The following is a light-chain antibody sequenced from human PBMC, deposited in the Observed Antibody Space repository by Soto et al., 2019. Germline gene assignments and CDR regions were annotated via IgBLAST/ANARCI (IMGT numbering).Light chain of an antibody. CDR1: GSDVGGYNS. J-gene: IGLJ1*01. V-gene: IGLV2-11*01. CDR2: DVS. Sequence: QSVLTQPASVSGSPGQSITISCTGTGSDVGGYNSVSWYQHHPGKAPKLILYDVSKRPSGVPDRFSGSKSGNTASLTISGLQAEDEADYYCCSYAGSYVYVFGTGTKVTVL. CDR3: CSYAGSYVYV.